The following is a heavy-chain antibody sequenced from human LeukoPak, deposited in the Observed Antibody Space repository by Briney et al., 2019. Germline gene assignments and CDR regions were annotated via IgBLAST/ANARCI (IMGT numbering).Heavy chain of an antibody. J-gene: IGHJ4*02. CDR1: GFTFSDYY. Sequence: PGGSLRLSCAASGFTFSDYYMSWIRQAPGKGLEWVSAISGSGGSTYYADSVKGRFTISRDNSKNTLYLQMNSLRAEDTAVYYCAKMGIVVVITTIWGQGTLVTVSS. CDR3: AKMGIVVVITTI. V-gene: IGHV3-23*01. CDR2: ISGSGGST. D-gene: IGHD3-22*01.